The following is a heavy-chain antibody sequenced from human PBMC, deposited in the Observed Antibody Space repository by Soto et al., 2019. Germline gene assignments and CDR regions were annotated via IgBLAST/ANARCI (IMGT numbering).Heavy chain of an antibody. CDR3: VNMPPQQRMSFSV. D-gene: IGHD6-13*01. V-gene: IGHV2-5*04. CDR2: MYWDGDK. Sequence: QIILKESGPTLVKPTQTLTLTCKFSGFSLSTTSVGVGWIRQPPGKALEWLALMYWDGDKRYSQSQKRRLTTTKDASKDQVVLIMTNMDPADTGTYYCVNMPPQQRMSFSVWCPGTMVSVSS. J-gene: IGHJ3*01. CDR1: GFSLSTTSVG.